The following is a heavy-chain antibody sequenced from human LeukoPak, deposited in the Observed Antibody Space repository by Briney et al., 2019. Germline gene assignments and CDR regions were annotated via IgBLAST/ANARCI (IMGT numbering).Heavy chain of an antibody. CDR1: GYPFANFA. D-gene: IGHD3-10*01. J-gene: IGHJ4*02. CDR3: ATWLGATGRRGASD. CDR2: ISDSNGNL. V-gene: IGHV1-18*01. Sequence: GASVKVSCKASGYPFANFAVSWVRQAPGQGLEWMGWISDSNGNLNYAERLQGRLTITTDASTTTAYMELKSLTSDDSAGYYCATWLGATGRRGASDWGQGTLVTVSS.